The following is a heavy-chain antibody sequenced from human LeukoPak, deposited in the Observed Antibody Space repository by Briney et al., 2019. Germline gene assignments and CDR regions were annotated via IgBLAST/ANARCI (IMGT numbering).Heavy chain of an antibody. CDR3: ARDRLWFGDQGGIFDY. CDR2: ISSSSSTI. J-gene: IGHJ4*02. CDR1: GVIVRSNY. Sequence: GGSLRLSCVGSGVIVRSNYMTWVRQAPGKGLEWVSYISSSSSTIYYADSVKGRFTISRDNAKNSLYLQMNSLRAEDTAVYYCARDRLWFGDQGGIFDYWGQGTLVTVSS. D-gene: IGHD3-10*01. V-gene: IGHV3-48*01.